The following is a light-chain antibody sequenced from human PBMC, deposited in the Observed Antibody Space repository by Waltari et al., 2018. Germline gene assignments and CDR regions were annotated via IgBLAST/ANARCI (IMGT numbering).Light chain of an antibody. CDR1: VLTKKY. V-gene: IGLV3-27*01. J-gene: IGLJ2*01. Sequence: SYELTQPSSVSVSPGQTAKITCSGDVLTKKYARWFQRKPGQAPVLMLFKDSERPSRIPGRFSGSSSGATVTLTITGAQVEDEADYYCYSSTDNSGIFGGGTTLTVL. CDR2: KDS. CDR3: YSSTDNSGI.